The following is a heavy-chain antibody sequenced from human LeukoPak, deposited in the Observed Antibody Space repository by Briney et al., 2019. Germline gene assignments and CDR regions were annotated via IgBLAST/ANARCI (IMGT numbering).Heavy chain of an antibody. D-gene: IGHD2-2*01. CDR2: LYYSGSA. V-gene: IGHV4-39*07. J-gene: IGHJ6*03. CDR1: GGSISSSGYY. Sequence: PSETLSLTCTVSGGSISSSGYYWGWIRQPPGKGLEWIGSLYYSGSAYYNPSLKSRVTISVDTSKIPFSLKLSSVTAADTAVYYCARAVPATAILNYYYYMDVWGKGTTVTVSS. CDR3: ARAVPATAILNYYYYMDV.